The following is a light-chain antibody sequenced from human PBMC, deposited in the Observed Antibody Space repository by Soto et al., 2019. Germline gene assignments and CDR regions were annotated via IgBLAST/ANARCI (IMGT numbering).Light chain of an antibody. CDR1: SSDVGSYNL. V-gene: IGLV2-23*03. Sequence: QSVLTLPASVSGSPGQSITISCTGTSSDVGSYNLVSWYQQHPGKAPKLMIYEGSKRPSGVSNRFSGSKSGNTASLTISGIQAEDEADYYCCSYAGSSTVFGTGTRSPX. CDR2: EGS. J-gene: IGLJ1*01. CDR3: CSYAGSSTV.